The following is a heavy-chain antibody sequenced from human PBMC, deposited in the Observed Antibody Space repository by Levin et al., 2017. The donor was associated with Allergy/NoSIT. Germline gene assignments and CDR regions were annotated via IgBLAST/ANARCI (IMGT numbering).Heavy chain of an antibody. CDR3: SSSSGWDAAFDS. Sequence: GESLKISCKASGYTFTSYYMHWVRQAPGQGLEWMGIINPSGINTNYAQKFQGRVTMTRDTSTTTVYMELSSLRSEDTAVYYCSSSSGWDAAFDSWGQGTMLTVSS. CDR1: GYTFTSYY. D-gene: IGHD6-19*01. CDR2: INPSGINT. V-gene: IGHV1-46*03. J-gene: IGHJ3*02.